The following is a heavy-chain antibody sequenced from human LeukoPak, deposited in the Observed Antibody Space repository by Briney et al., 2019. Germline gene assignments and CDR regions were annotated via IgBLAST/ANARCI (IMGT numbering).Heavy chain of an antibody. V-gene: IGHV3-64*01. Sequence: GGSLRLSCAASGFTFSSYAMHWVRQAPGKGLEYVSAISSNGGSTYYANSVKGRFTISRDNSKNTLYLQMGSLRAEDMAVYYCARGVSTMIVVGIDYWGQGTLVTVSS. J-gene: IGHJ4*02. CDR1: GFTFSSYA. D-gene: IGHD3-22*01. CDR3: ARGVSTMIVVGIDY. CDR2: ISSNGGST.